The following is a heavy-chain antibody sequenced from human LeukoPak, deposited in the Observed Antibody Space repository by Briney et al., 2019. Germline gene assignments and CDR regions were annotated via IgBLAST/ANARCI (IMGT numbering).Heavy chain of an antibody. V-gene: IGHV3-23*01. CDR3: AKSSMVSTFFFDY. D-gene: IGHD5/OR15-5a*01. Sequence: GGSLRLSCAASGFTFSNYAMSWVRQAPGKGLEWVSAMNGSGDSTYYADSVKGRFTISRDNSKNTLSLQMNSLRAEDTAVYYCAKSSMVSTFFFDYCGQGPLVSVSS. CDR2: MNGSGDST. J-gene: IGHJ4*02. CDR1: GFTFSNYA.